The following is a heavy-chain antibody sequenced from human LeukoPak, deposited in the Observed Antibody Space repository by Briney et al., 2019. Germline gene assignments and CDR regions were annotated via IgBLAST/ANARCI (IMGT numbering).Heavy chain of an antibody. V-gene: IGHV4-61*02. CDR3: ARVTGYRIEDYFDY. Sequence: PSQTLSLTCSVSGGSISSGSYYWSWIRQPAGKGLEWIGRFYTSGSTNYNPSLKSRVTISVETSKNEFSLKLRSVTAADTAVYYCARVTGYRIEDYFDYWGQGTLVTVSS. J-gene: IGHJ4*02. CDR1: GGSISSGSYY. D-gene: IGHD1-1*01. CDR2: FYTSGST.